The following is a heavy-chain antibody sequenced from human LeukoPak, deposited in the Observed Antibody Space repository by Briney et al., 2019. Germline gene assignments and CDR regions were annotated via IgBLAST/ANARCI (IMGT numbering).Heavy chain of an antibody. CDR1: GGSISTTGYY. V-gene: IGHV4-39*02. Sequence: SETLSLTCTVSGGSISTTGYYWAWIRQPPGKGLQCIASIYYSGSTYYNSSLKSRVTISVDTSKNQFSLKLSSMTAADTAVYYCASDKGYSNNYFDYWGQGTLVTVSS. D-gene: IGHD4-11*01. CDR2: IYYSGST. J-gene: IGHJ4*02. CDR3: ASDKGYSNNYFDY.